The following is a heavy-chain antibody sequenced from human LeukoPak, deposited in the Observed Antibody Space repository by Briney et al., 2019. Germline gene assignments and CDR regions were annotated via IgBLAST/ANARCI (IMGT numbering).Heavy chain of an antibody. V-gene: IGHV1-18*01. CDR2: ISAYNGNT. CDR1: GYTFTSYG. J-gene: IGHJ6*03. Sequence: GASVKVSCKASGYTFTSYGISWVRQAPGQGLEWMGWISAYNGNTNYAQKLQGRVTMTTDTSTSTAYMELRSLRSDDTAVYYCARVGVVTIFGVVIIGSDYYYMDVWGKGTTVTVSS. D-gene: IGHD3-3*01. CDR3: ARVGVVTIFGVVIIGSDYYYMDV.